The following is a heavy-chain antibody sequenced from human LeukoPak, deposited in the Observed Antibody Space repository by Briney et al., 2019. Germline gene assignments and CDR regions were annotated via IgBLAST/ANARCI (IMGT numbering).Heavy chain of an antibody. Sequence: GSLRLSCAASAFSFSSHGIYWVRQAPGKGLEWVSYISSSGSTIYYADSVKGRFTISRDNAKNSLYLQMNSLRAEDTAVYYCASLPDTVTTIFFDYWGQGTLVTVSS. V-gene: IGHV3-48*04. CDR3: ASLPDTVTTIFFDY. CDR1: AFSFSSHG. CDR2: ISSSGSTI. D-gene: IGHD4-17*01. J-gene: IGHJ4*02.